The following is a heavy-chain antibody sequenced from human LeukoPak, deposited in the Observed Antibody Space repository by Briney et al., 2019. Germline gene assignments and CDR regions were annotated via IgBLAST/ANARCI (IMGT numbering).Heavy chain of an antibody. CDR3: ARSFVAGAGYYYGMDV. CDR2: IYPLDSHT. D-gene: IGHD6-19*01. V-gene: IGHV5-51*01. CDR1: GYSFPSYW. Sequence: GESLKISCKGSGYSFPSYWIGCVRQMPGKGLEWMGIIYPLDSHTTYSPSFQGQVTISADRSISTAYLQWSSLKASDTAMYYCARSFVAGAGYYYGMDVWGQGTTVTVSS. J-gene: IGHJ6*02.